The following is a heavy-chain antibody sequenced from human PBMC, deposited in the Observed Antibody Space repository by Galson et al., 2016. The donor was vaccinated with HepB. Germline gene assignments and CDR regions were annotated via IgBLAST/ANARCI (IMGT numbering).Heavy chain of an antibody. CDR2: DSYSGGT. J-gene: IGHJ6*02. V-gene: IGHV4-59*01. CDR3: ARDTYGGENYYYYGVDV. CDR1: GGSISDYY. D-gene: IGHD1-26*01. Sequence: SETLSLTCTVSGGSISDYYWSWIRQPSGKGLEWIGYDSYSGGTNYKPSLKSRVTMSLDTSKNQVSLRLSSVTAADTAVYFCARDTYGGENYYYYGVDVWGQGTTVTVSS.